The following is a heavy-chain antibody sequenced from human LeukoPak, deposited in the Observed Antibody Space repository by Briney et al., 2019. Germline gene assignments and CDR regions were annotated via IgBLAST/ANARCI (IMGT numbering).Heavy chain of an antibody. D-gene: IGHD6-19*01. V-gene: IGHV4-39*07. CDR2: IYYSGST. CDR1: GGSISSSSYY. J-gene: IGHJ1*01. Sequence: KPSETLSLTCTVSGGSISSSSYYWGWIRQPPGKGLEWIGSIYYSGSTYYNPSLKSRVTISVDTSKNQFSLKLSSVTAADTAVYYCASNTPGVAGTGDFQHWGQGTLVTVSS. CDR3: ASNTPGVAGTGDFQH.